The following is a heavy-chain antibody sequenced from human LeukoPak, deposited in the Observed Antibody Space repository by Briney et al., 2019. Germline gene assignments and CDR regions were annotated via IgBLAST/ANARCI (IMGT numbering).Heavy chain of an antibody. D-gene: IGHD3-22*01. Sequence: GGSLRLSCAASGFTFSSYAMSWVRQAPGKGLEWVSAISGSGGSTYYADSVKGRFTISRDNSKNTLYLQMNSLRAEDTAVYYCAKDIWGGVTMIVVDYWGQGTLVTVSS. V-gene: IGHV3-23*01. CDR3: AKDIWGGVTMIVVDY. CDR1: GFTFSSYA. CDR2: ISGSGGST. J-gene: IGHJ4*02.